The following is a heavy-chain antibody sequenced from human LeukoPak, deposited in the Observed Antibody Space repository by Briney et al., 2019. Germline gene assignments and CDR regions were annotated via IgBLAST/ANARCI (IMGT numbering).Heavy chain of an antibody. D-gene: IGHD3-10*01. CDR3: ARDPSRGSPPNWFDP. CDR2: INPNSGGT. Sequence: ASVKVSCKASGYTFTGYYMHWVRQAPGQGLEWMGWINPNSGGTNYAQKFQGRVTMTRDTSISTAYMELSRLRSDDTAVYYCARDPSRGSPPNWFDPWGQGTLVTVSS. CDR1: GYTFTGYY. V-gene: IGHV1-2*02. J-gene: IGHJ5*02.